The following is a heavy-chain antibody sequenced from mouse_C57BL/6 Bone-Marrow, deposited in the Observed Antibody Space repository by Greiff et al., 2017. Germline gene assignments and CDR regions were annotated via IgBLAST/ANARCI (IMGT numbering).Heavy chain of an antibody. CDR2: IYPGSGST. CDR3: ARAAQATDDFDY. V-gene: IGHV1-55*01. J-gene: IGHJ2*01. CDR1: GYTFTSYW. D-gene: IGHD3-2*02. Sequence: QVQLQQSGAELVKPGASVKMSCKASGYTFTSYWITWVKQRPGQGLEWIGDIYPGSGSTNYNEKFKSKATLTVDTSSSTAYMQLSSLTSEDSAVYYCARAAQATDDFDYWGQGTTLTVAS.